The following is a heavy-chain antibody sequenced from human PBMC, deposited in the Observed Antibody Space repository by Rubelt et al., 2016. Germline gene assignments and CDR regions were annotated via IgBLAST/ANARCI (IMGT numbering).Heavy chain of an antibody. CDR3: ASSSNGNVDY. D-gene: IGHD1-1*01. CDR2: INHSGST. J-gene: IGHJ4*02. CDR1: GGSFSGYY. V-gene: IGHV4-34*01. Sequence: QVQLQQWGAGLLKPSETLSLTCAVYGGSFSGYYWSWIRQPPGKGLEWIGEINHSGSTNYNPSLKSRVTISVDTSKNQFSLRLRSWTAADTAVYYCASSSNGNVDYWGQGTLVTVSS.